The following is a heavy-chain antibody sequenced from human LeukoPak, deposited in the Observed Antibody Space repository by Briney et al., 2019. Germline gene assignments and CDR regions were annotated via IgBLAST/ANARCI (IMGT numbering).Heavy chain of an antibody. D-gene: IGHD3-22*01. V-gene: IGHV1-2*06. CDR3: ARDLGYYYDSSGYYENWFDH. J-gene: IGHJ5*02. Sequence: GASVKVSCKASGYTFTRYYMHWVRQAPGQGLEWMGRGNPNSGGTNYAQKFQGTVTITSDTAISTAYMELSMLRSDDTAVYYCARDLGYYYDSSGYYENWFDHWGQGTLVTVSS. CDR2: GNPNSGGT. CDR1: GYTFTRYY.